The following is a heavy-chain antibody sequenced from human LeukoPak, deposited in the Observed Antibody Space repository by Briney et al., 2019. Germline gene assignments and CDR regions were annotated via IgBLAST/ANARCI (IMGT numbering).Heavy chain of an antibody. CDR3: AKGLYYYDSSGYYSPFDY. D-gene: IGHD3-22*01. CDR2: ISWNSGSI. J-gene: IGHJ4*02. CDR1: GFTFDDYA. Sequence: PGGSLRLSCAASGFTFDDYAMHWVRQAPGKGLEWVSGISWNSGSIGYADSVEGRFTISRDNAKNSLYLQMNSLRAEDTALYYCAKGLYYYDSSGYYSPFDYWGQGTLVTVSS. V-gene: IGHV3-9*01.